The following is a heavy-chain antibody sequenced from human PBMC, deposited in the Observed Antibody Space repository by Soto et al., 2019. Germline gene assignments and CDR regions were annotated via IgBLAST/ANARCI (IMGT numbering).Heavy chain of an antibody. D-gene: IGHD6-6*01. V-gene: IGHV4-39*01. Sequence: SETLSLTCTVSGGSISSSSYYWGWIRQPPGKGLEWIGSIYYSGSTYYNPSLKSRVTISVDTSKNRFSLKLSSVTAADTSVYYCARQVQYSASSLGLYYFEYWGRGTRVTVSS. CDR1: GGSISSSSYY. CDR3: ARQVQYSASSLGLYYFEY. CDR2: IYYSGST. J-gene: IGHJ4*02.